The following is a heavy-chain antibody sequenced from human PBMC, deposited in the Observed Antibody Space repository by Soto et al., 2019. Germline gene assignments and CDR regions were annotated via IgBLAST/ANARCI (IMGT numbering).Heavy chain of an antibody. V-gene: IGHV5-51*01. J-gene: IGHJ6*02. CDR2: IYPGDSDT. CDR1: GYSFTSYW. CDR3: ARYDYYGSNPFYYYYGMDV. D-gene: IGHD3-10*01. Sequence: GESLKISCKGSGYSFTSYWIGWVRQMPVKGLEWMGIIYPGDSDTRYSPSFQGQVTISADKSISTAYLQWSSLKASDTAMYYCARYDYYGSNPFYYYYGMDVWGQGTTVTVSS.